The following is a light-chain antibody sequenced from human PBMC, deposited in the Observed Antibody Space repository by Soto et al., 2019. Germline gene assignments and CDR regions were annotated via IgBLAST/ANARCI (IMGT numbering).Light chain of an antibody. J-gene: IGKJ4*01. CDR1: ESIGNY. CDR2: DAS. Sequence: EVVLTQSPATLSLSPGERATLSCRASESIGNYLAWYQQKLGQAPKLLICDASHRAIGIPGRFSGDGSGTDFTLTSSSLEPEDFAVFYCQWRSDWPPRLTFGGGTKVEIK. CDR3: QWRSDWPPRLT. V-gene: IGKV3-11*01.